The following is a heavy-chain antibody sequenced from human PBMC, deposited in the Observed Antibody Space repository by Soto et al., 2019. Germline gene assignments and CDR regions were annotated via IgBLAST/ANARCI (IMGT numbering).Heavy chain of an antibody. Sequence: PSQTLSLTCAISGDSVSSNSAAWNWIRQSPSRGLEWLGRTYYRSKWYNDYAVSVKSRITINPGTSKNQFSLQLNSVTPEDTAVYYCARVVPSISSSDGRTYYYMDVWGKGTTVTVSS. CDR1: GDSVSSNSAA. CDR2: TYYRSKWYN. CDR3: ARVVPSISSSDGRTYYYMDV. V-gene: IGHV6-1*01. D-gene: IGHD6-6*01. J-gene: IGHJ6*03.